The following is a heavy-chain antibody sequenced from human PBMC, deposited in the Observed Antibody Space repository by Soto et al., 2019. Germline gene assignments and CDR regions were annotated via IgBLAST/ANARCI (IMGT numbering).Heavy chain of an antibody. J-gene: IGHJ4*02. D-gene: IGHD4-17*01. CDR1: GFTFSSYA. Sequence: QVQLVESGGGVVQPGRSLSLSCAASGFTFSSYAMHWVRQAPGKGLEWVAVISYDGSNKYYADSVKGRFTISRDNSKNTLYLHMNSMRAEDTAVYYCARRSSYSTVVISPSDYWGQGTLVTVSS. CDR2: ISYDGSNK. V-gene: IGHV3-30-3*01. CDR3: ARRSSYSTVVISPSDY.